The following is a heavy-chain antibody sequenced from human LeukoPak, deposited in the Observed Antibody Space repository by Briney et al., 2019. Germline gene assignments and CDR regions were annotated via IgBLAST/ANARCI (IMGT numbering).Heavy chain of an antibody. CDR3: ARTNDFDI. Sequence: SETLSLTCTVSGGSITGYHWSWIRQPPGKGLEWIGYIYSSETTNYKPSLKSRVTISADTSKNQFSLKLTSVTAADTAIYYCARTNDFDIWGQGTMVTVSS. V-gene: IGHV4-4*08. CDR2: IYSSETT. J-gene: IGHJ3*02. CDR1: GGSITGYH.